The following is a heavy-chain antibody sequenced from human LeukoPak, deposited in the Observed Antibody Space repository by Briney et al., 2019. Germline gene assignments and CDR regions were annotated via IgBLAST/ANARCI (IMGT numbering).Heavy chain of an antibody. Sequence: GGFLRLPCAASGFTFSSYAMSWVRQAPGKGLEWVSAISGSGGSTYYADSVKGRFTISRDNSKNTLYLQMNSLRAEDTAVYYCGRAGVYSASSGYGPDRWGQGTLVTVSS. J-gene: IGHJ5*02. CDR1: GFTFSSYA. D-gene: IGHD3-22*01. V-gene: IGHV3-23*01. CDR2: ISGSGGST. CDR3: GRAGVYSASSGYGPDR.